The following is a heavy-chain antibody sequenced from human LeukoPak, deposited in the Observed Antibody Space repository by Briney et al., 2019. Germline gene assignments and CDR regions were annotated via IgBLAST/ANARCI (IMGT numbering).Heavy chain of an antibody. J-gene: IGHJ4*02. V-gene: IGHV4-59*01. Sequence: SETLSLTCTVSGGSISSYYWSWIRQPLGKGLEWIGYIYYSGSTNYNPSLKSRVTISVDTSKNQFSLKLSSVTAADTAVYYCARGDYPINYFDYWGQGTLVTVSS. CDR2: IYYSGST. CDR3: ARGDYPINYFDY. D-gene: IGHD3-16*01. CDR1: GGSISSYY.